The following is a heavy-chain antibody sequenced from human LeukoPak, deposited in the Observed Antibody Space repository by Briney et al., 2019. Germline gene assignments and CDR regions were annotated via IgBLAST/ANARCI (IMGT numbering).Heavy chain of an antibody. V-gene: IGHV3-23*01. J-gene: IGHJ4*02. Sequence: GGSLRLSCAASGFTFSNYAMSWVRQAPGKGLEWVSAILGSGGRTYYADSVKGRFTVSRDNSKSTLYLQMNSLRAEDTALYYCAKWGDYDVLTGYYVPDYWGQGTLVTVSS. CDR1: GFTFSNYA. CDR3: AKWGDYDVLTGYYVPDY. CDR2: ILGSGGRT. D-gene: IGHD3-9*01.